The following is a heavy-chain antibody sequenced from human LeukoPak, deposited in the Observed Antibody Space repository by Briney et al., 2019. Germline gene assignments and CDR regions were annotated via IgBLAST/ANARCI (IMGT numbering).Heavy chain of an antibody. D-gene: IGHD2-2*01. CDR2: IKYDGSKK. CDR1: GFTFTTYW. V-gene: IGHV3-7*01. CDR3: ARDLNIEPVPDVSNYDAFDI. J-gene: IGHJ3*02. Sequence: GGSLRLSCAASGFTFTTYWMIWVRRAPGQGLEWVANIKYDGSKKYYVDSVEGRFTISIDNARNSLYLQMNSLRAEDTAVYYCARDLNIEPVPDVSNYDAFDIWGQGTMVTVSS.